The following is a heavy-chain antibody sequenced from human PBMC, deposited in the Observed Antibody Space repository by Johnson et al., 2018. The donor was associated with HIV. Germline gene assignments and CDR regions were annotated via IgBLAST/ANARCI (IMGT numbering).Heavy chain of an antibody. CDR2: IYSGGST. CDR1: GFTVSSNY. D-gene: IGHD3-9*01. J-gene: IGHJ3*02. CDR3: ARGAGNFDWLSADEGFAFDI. V-gene: IGHV3-66*01. Sequence: MQLVESGGGLVQPGGSLRLSCAASGFTVSSNYMSWVRQAPGKGLEWVSVIYSGGSTYYADSVKGRFTISRDNSKNTLYLQMGSLRTEDMAVYYCARGAGNFDWLSADEGFAFDIWGQGTMVTVSS.